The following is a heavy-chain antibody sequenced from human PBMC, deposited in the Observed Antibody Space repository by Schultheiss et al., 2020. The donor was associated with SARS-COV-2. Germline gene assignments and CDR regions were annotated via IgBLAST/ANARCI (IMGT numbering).Heavy chain of an antibody. CDR3: ARGFTLTQPIYYYYGMDV. CDR1: GGSISSYY. J-gene: IGHJ6*02. D-gene: IGHD5-18*01. V-gene: IGHV4-4*07. Sequence: SETLSLTCTVSGGSISSYYWSWIRQPAGKGLEWVGRISSSGSTNYNPSLKSRVTMSVDTSKNQFSLKLSSVTAADTAVYYCARGFTLTQPIYYYYGMDVWGQGTTVTVSS. CDR2: ISSSGST.